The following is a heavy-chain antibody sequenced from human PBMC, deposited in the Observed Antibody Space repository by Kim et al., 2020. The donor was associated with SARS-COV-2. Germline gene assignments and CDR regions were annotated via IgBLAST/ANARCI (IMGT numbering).Heavy chain of an antibody. CDR3: ARVVSYYDFWSGLIRPGGRNWFDP. Sequence: SETLSLTCTVSGGSISSGGYYWSWIRQHPGKGLEWIGYIYYSGSTYYNPSLKSRVTISVDTSKNQFSLKLSSVTAADTAVYYCARVVSYYDFWSGLIRPGGRNWFDPWGQGTLVTVSS. CDR2: IYYSGST. D-gene: IGHD3-3*01. J-gene: IGHJ5*02. V-gene: IGHV4-31*03. CDR1: GGSISSGGYY.